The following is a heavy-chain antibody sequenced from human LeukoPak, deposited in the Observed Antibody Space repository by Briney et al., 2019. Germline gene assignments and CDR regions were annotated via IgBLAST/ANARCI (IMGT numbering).Heavy chain of an antibody. V-gene: IGHV3-23*01. CDR1: GFTFSSYA. CDR3: ARDEGEEVFWSGYQSPYYYYYYMDV. Sequence: RGSLRLSCAASGFTFSSYAMSWVRQAPGKGLEWVSAISGSGGSTYYADSVKGRFTISRDNSKNTLYLQMNSLRAEDTAVYYCARDEGEEVFWSGYQSPYYYYYYMDVWGKGTTVTVSS. D-gene: IGHD3-3*01. J-gene: IGHJ6*03. CDR2: ISGSGGST.